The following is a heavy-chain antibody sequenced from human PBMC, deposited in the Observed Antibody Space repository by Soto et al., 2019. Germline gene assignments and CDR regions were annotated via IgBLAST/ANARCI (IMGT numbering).Heavy chain of an antibody. Sequence: GGSLRLSCAASGFTFSGSAMHWVRQASGKGLEWVGRIRSKANSYATAYAASVKGRFTISRDDSKNTAYLQMNSLKTEDTAVYYCTRKYCSSTSCLDYWGQGTLVTVSS. CDR3: TRKYCSSTSCLDY. V-gene: IGHV3-73*01. J-gene: IGHJ4*02. D-gene: IGHD2-2*01. CDR2: IRSKANSYAT. CDR1: GFTFSGSA.